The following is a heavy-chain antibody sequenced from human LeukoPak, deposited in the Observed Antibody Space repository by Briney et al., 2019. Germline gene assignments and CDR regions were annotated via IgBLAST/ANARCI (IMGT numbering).Heavy chain of an antibody. CDR1: GYSFTSYW. Sequence: PGESLKISCKASGYSFTSYWIGWVRQMPGKGLEWMGIIDPSDSETRCTPSFQGQVTISVDKSLTTADLQWNGLKASDTAMYYCARQTAMGRSGDYWGQGTLVTISS. D-gene: IGHD5-18*01. CDR3: ARQTAMGRSGDY. V-gene: IGHV5-51*01. J-gene: IGHJ4*02. CDR2: IDPSDSET.